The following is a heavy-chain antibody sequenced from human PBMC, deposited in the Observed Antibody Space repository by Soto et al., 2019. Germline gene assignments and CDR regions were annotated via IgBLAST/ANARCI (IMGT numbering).Heavy chain of an antibody. D-gene: IGHD2-15*01. CDR1: GGSISSYY. J-gene: IGHJ4*02. CDR2: IYYSGTT. Sequence: KPSETLSLTCSVAGGSISSYYWSWIRQPPGKGLEWIGYIYYSGTTNYNPSLKSRVTILLDTSKNQLSLNLSSVTAADTAVYYCARGRTVVARLPFDYWGQGTLVTVSS. V-gene: IGHV4-59*01. CDR3: ARGRTVVARLPFDY.